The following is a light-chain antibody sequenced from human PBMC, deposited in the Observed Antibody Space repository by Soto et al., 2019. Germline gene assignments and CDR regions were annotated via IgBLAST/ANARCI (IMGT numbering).Light chain of an antibody. CDR1: QDSNTF. CDR3: QQSDNLPDFT. CDR2: ATS. Sequence: DIPVTQSPPSLSASVGDRVTVTCQASQDSNTFLNWFQQRPGEAPKLLIYATSNLEPGVPSRFSGRQSGTDFILSISSRQPEDVGTYYCQQSDNLPDFTFGPGTKVNI. J-gene: IGKJ3*01. V-gene: IGKV1-33*01.